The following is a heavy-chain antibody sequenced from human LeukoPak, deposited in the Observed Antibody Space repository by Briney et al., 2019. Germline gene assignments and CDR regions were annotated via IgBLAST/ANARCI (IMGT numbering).Heavy chain of an antibody. CDR1: GFTFSSYE. D-gene: IGHD6-25*01. J-gene: IGHJ4*02. Sequence: GGSLRLSCAASGFTFSSYEMNWVRQAPGKGLEWVSYISSSGSTIYYADSVKGRFTISRDNAKNSLHLQMNSLRAEDTAVYYCARDSSAYITHLFDYWGQGTLVTVSS. V-gene: IGHV3-48*03. CDR2: ISSSGSTI. CDR3: ARDSSAYITHLFDY.